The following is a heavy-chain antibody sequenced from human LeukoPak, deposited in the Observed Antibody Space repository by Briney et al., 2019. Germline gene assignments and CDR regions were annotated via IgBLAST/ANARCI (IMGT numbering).Heavy chain of an antibody. CDR1: GGSISSGGYY. J-gene: IGHJ4*02. D-gene: IGHD2-15*01. Sequence: LSLTCTVSGGSISSGGYYWSWVRQAPGKGLEWVSAISGSGGSTYYADSVKGRFTISRDNSKNTLYLQMNSLRAEDTAVYYCAKTLSGKWSYYYFDYWGQGTLVTVSS. V-gene: IGHV3-23*01. CDR3: AKTLSGKWSYYYFDY. CDR2: ISGSGGST.